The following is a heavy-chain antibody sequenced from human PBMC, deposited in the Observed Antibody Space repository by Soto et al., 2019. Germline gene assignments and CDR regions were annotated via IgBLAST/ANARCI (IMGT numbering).Heavy chain of an antibody. D-gene: IGHD2-15*01. V-gene: IGHV3-23*01. Sequence: GGSLRLSCAASGFTFSSYAMSWVRQAPGKGLEWVSAISGSGGSTYYADSVKGRFTISRDNSKNTLYLQMNSLRAEDTAVYYCAKDGGCRGGRCYPGGGGPGYYYYMDVWGKGTTVTVSS. CDR1: GFTFSSYA. J-gene: IGHJ6*03. CDR3: AKDGGCRGGRCYPGGGGPGYYYYMDV. CDR2: ISGSGGST.